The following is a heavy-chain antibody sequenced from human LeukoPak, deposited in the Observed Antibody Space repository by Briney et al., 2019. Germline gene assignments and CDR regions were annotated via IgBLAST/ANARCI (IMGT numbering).Heavy chain of an antibody. CDR1: GGTFSSYA. CDR3: ARVLGLGYSSGWYGLNFDY. Sequence: ASVKVSCKASGGTFSSYAISWVRQAPGQGLEWMGWISAYNGNTNYAQKLQGRVTMTTDTSTSTAYMELRSRRSDDTAVYYCARVLGLGYSSGWYGLNFDYWGQGTLVTVSS. D-gene: IGHD6-19*01. CDR2: ISAYNGNT. J-gene: IGHJ4*02. V-gene: IGHV1-18*01.